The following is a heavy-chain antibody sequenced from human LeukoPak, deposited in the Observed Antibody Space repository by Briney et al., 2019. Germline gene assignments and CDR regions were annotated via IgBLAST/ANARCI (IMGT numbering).Heavy chain of an antibody. J-gene: IGHJ4*02. V-gene: IGHV3-74*01. CDR1: GFTFSSYA. Sequence: GSLRLSCAASGFTFSSYAMHWVRQAPGKGLVWVSRINSDGSSTSYADSVKGRFTISRDNAKNTLYLQMNILRAEDTAVYYCARDTSVGSYRFDYWGQGTLVTVSS. D-gene: IGHD1-26*01. CDR2: INSDGSST. CDR3: ARDTSVGSYRFDY.